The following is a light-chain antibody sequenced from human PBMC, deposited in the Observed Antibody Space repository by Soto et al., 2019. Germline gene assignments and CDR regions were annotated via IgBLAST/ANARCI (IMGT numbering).Light chain of an antibody. J-gene: IGKJ1*01. V-gene: IGKV1-5*03. CDR2: KAS. Sequence: DIQMTQSPSILSASVGDRVTITCRASQSISSWLAWYQQKPGKAPNLLIHKASHLESGVPSRFSGSGSGTEFTLTISSLQPGDFATYYCQQYDISSGTFGQGTKVDIK. CDR1: QSISSW. CDR3: QQYDISSGT.